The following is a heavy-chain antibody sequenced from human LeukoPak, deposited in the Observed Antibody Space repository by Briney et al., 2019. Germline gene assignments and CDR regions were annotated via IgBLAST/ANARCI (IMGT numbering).Heavy chain of an antibody. D-gene: IGHD3-22*01. V-gene: IGHV3-21*01. J-gene: IGHJ6*04. CDR2: ISSSSSYI. Sequence: GGSLRLSCAASGFTLSKAWMSWVRQAPGKGLEWVSSISSSSSYIYYADSVKGRFTISRDNAKNSLYLQMNSLRAEDTAVYYCARDRWANSAYYYDSSGYSCMDVWGKGTTVTISS. CDR1: GFTLSKAW. CDR3: ARDRWANSAYYYDSSGYSCMDV.